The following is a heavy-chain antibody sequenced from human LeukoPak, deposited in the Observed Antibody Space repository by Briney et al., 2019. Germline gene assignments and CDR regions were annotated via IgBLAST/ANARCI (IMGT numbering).Heavy chain of an antibody. CDR3: ARDGNYYDRSGYYFSAFDI. CDR1: GGSFSGYY. Sequence: SETLSLTCAVYGGSFSGYYWSWIRQPPGKGLEWIGEINHSGSTNYNPSLKSRVTISVDTSKNQFSLKLSSVTAADTAVYYCARDGNYYDRSGYYFSAFDIWGQGTMVTVSS. V-gene: IGHV4-34*01. CDR2: INHSGST. D-gene: IGHD3-22*01. J-gene: IGHJ3*02.